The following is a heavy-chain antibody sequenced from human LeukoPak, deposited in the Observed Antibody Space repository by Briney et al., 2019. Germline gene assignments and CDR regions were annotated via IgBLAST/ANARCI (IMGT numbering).Heavy chain of an antibody. J-gene: IGHJ6*03. CDR2: INSDGSST. CDR1: GFTFSSYW. V-gene: IGHV3-74*01. Sequence: GGSLRLSCAASGFTFSSYWMHWVRQAPGKGLVWVPRINSDGSSTSYADSVKGRFTISRDNAKNTLYLQMNSLRAEDTAVYYCARGVAARPRGVYYYYYMDVWGKGTTVTVSS. CDR3: ARGVAARPRGVYYYYYMDV. D-gene: IGHD6-6*01.